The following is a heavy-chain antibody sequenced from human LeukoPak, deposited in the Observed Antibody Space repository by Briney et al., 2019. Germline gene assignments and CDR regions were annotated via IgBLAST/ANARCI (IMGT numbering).Heavy chain of an antibody. V-gene: IGHV2-5*01. CDR3: AHRRYSYGLWHFDY. J-gene: IGHJ4*02. CDR2: IYWNDDK. Sequence: SGPTLVNPTQTLTLTCTFSGFSLSTSGLGVGWIRQPPGNAPDRLALIYWNDDKRYSPSLKSRLTITKDTSKNQVVLTMTDMDPVDTATYYCAHRRYSYGLWHFDYWGQGTLATVSS. CDR1: GFSLSTSGLG. D-gene: IGHD5-18*01.